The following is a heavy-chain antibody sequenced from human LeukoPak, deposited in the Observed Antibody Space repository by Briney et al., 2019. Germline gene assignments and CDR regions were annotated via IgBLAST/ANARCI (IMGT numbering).Heavy chain of an antibody. CDR3: TRVSWRGEIF. D-gene: IGHD3-3*01. J-gene: IGHJ4*02. V-gene: IGHV3-48*03. Sequence: GGSLRLSCAASGFTFSSYEMNWVRQAPGKGLEWVSSISRGGSPIFYADSVRGRFTTSRDNAKKSLFLQMASLRAEDTAVYYCTRVSWRGEIFWGQGTLVSVSS. CDR2: ISRGGSPI. CDR1: GFTFSSYE.